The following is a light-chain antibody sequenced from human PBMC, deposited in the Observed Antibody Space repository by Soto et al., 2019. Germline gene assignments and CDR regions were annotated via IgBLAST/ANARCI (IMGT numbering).Light chain of an antibody. CDR3: QQYENLPT. CDR2: DAS. J-gene: IGKJ5*01. V-gene: IGKV1-33*01. CDR1: QNINNY. Sequence: IQMTQSPSSVSASIGDTVTITCRASQNINNYLNWYQQKPGRAPKLLIYDASNLEAGVPSRFRGSGSGTDFTFTISRLQPEDIATYYCQQYENLPTFGQGTRLEI.